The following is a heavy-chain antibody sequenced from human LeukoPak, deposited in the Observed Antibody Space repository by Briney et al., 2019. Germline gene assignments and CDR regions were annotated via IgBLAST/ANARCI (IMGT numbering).Heavy chain of an antibody. Sequence: GGSLRLSCTTSGFTFSTYSMNWVRQAPGKGLEWVSCISSRSRDIWYADSVRGRFTISRDNAKNSLYLQMSSLRADDTAVYYCTRGVNVWGQGTMVTVSS. CDR3: TRGVNV. CDR1: GFTFSTYS. D-gene: IGHD3-22*01. CDR2: ISSRSRDI. J-gene: IGHJ3*01. V-gene: IGHV3-21*01.